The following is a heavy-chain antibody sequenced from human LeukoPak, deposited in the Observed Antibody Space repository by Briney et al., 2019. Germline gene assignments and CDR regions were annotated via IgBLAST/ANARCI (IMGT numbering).Heavy chain of an antibody. CDR3: ARVVSSSWEYYYYMDV. CDR2: IYYSENT. V-gene: IGHV4-59*01. CDR1: GGSISSYY. D-gene: IGHD6-13*01. J-gene: IGHJ6*03. Sequence: SETLSLTCTVSGGSISSYYWSWIRRPPGKGLEYIGYIYYSENTNYNPSLKSRVTISLDTSKNQFSLKLTSVTAADTAVYYCARVVSSSWEYYYYMDVWGKGTTVTISS.